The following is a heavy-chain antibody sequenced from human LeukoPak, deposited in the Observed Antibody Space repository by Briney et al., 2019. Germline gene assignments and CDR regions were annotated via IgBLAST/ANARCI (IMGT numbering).Heavy chain of an antibody. D-gene: IGHD3-16*02. V-gene: IGHV3-20*03. CDR3: ARTYDYVWGSYRPYDAFDI. J-gene: IGHJ3*02. Sequence: WIRQAPGKGLEWVSGINWNGGSTGYADSVKGRFTISRDNAKNSLYLQMNSLRAEDTALYYCARTYDYVWGSYRPYDAFDIWGQGTMVTVSS. CDR2: INWNGGST.